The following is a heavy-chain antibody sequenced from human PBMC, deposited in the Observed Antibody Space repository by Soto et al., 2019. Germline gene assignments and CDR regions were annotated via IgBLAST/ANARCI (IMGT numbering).Heavy chain of an antibody. Sequence: RLSCAASGFTFSSYGMHWVRQAPGKGLEWVAVIWYDGSNKYYADSVKGRFTISRDNSKNTLYLQMNSLRAEDTAVYYCARGGFWSGYSDFDYWGQGTLVTVSS. CDR2: IWYDGSNK. CDR3: ARGGFWSGYSDFDY. CDR1: GFTFSSYG. V-gene: IGHV3-33*01. D-gene: IGHD3-3*01. J-gene: IGHJ4*02.